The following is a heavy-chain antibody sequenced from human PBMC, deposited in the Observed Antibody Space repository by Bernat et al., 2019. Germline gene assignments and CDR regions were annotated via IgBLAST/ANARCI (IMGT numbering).Heavy chain of an antibody. Sequence: QVQLVESGGGVVQPGRSLRLSCAASGFTFSSYGMHWVRQAPGKGLEWVAVIWYDGSNKYYADSEKGRFTISRDNSKNTLYLQMNSLRAEDTAVYYCARVLIAAAGYYYYGMDVWGQGTTVTVSS. CDR3: ARVLIAAAGYYYYGMDV. V-gene: IGHV3-33*01. CDR1: GFTFSSYG. J-gene: IGHJ6*02. D-gene: IGHD6-13*01. CDR2: IWYDGSNK.